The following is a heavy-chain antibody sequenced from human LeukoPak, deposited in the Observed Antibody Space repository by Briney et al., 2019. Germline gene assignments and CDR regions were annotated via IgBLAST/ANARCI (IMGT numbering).Heavy chain of an antibody. CDR3: ARTDFLSGPPGFDY. D-gene: IGHD3-3*01. V-gene: IGHV4-4*07. Sequence: SETLSLTRTVSGDSLSSHYSSWIRQPAAKGLEWIGRIYTSGSTNYNPSLKSRVTMSVDTSKNQFSLKLSSVAAADTAVYYFARTDFLSGPPGFDYWGQGTLVTVSS. J-gene: IGHJ4*02. CDR2: IYTSGST. CDR1: GDSLSSHY.